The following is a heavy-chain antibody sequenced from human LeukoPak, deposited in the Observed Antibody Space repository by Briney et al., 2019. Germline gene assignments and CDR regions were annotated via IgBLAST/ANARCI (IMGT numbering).Heavy chain of an antibody. Sequence: SVKVSCKTSGFTFTTYTMHWVRQAPGQGLEWMGGIIPIFGTANYAQKFQGRVTITADESTSTAYMELSSLRSEDTAVYYCARALAYCGGDCYFDYWGQGTLVTVSS. D-gene: IGHD2-21*02. CDR3: ARALAYCGGDCYFDY. CDR1: GFTFTTYT. CDR2: IIPIFGTA. V-gene: IGHV1-69*13. J-gene: IGHJ4*02.